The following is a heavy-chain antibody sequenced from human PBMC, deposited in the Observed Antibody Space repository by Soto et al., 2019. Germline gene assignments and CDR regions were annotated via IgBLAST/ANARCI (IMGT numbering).Heavy chain of an antibody. Sequence: QVQLVQSGAEVKKPGSSVKVSCKASGGTFSSYAISWVRQAPGQGLEWMGVIIPIFGTANYAQKFQGRVTITADKSTSTAYMELSSLRSEDTAVYYCASSGYCSSTRCPYDFDYWGQGTLVTVSS. V-gene: IGHV1-69*06. J-gene: IGHJ4*02. CDR1: GGTFSSYA. CDR2: IIPIFGTA. CDR3: ASSGYCSSTRCPYDFDY. D-gene: IGHD2-2*03.